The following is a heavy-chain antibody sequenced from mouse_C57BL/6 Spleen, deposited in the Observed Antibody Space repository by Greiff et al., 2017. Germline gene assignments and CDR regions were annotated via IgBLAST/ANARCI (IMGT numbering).Heavy chain of an antibody. D-gene: IGHD2-3*01. CDR1: GYTFTDYY. CDR2: INPYNGGT. Sequence: EVQLQQSGPVLVKPGASVKMSCKASGYTFTDYYMNWVKQSHGKSLEWIGVINPYNGGTSYNQKFKGKATLTVDKSSSTAYMELNSLTSEDSAVYYCASRLLFFAYWGQGTLVTVSA. CDR3: ASRLLFFAY. J-gene: IGHJ3*01. V-gene: IGHV1-19*01.